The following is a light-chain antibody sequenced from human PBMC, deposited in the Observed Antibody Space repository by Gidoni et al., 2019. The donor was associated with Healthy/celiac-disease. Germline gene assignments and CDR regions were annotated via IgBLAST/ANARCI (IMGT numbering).Light chain of an antibody. Sequence: DIQMTQSPSSLSASVGDRVTITCRASQSISSYVNWYQQKPGKAPKLLIYAASSLQSGVPSRFSGMGSGTDFTLTISSQQPEDFATYYCQQSYSTFXGXTKVEIK. V-gene: IGKV1-39*01. CDR3: QQSYST. J-gene: IGKJ4*01. CDR1: QSISSY. CDR2: AAS.